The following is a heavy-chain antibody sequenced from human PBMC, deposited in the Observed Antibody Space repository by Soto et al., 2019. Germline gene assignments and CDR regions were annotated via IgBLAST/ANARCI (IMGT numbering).Heavy chain of an antibody. V-gene: IGHV3-53*01. CDR2: IYSGGST. CDR1: GFTVSNNY. D-gene: IGHD6-13*01. J-gene: IGHJ3*02. CDR3: ARFIAAADAFDI. Sequence: GGSLRLSCAASGFTVSNNYMSWVRQAPGKGLEWVSVIYSGGSTYYADSVKGRFTISRDNSKNTLYLLMNSLRAEDTAVYYCARFIAAADAFDIWGQGTMVTVSS.